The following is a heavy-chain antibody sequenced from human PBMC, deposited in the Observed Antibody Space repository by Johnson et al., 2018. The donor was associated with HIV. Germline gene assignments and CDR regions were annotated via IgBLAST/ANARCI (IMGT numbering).Heavy chain of an antibody. CDR1: VFMFSNYG. J-gene: IGHJ3*02. Sequence: QVQLVESGGGVVQPGGSLRLSCATSVFMFSNYGMHWVRQAPGKGLEWVAFIRYDGSNKYYADYVKGRFTISRDNSKNTLYLQMNSLSAEDTAVYYCAREGITMIVVVIKGAFDIWGQGTMVTVSS. D-gene: IGHD3-22*01. CDR2: IRYDGSNK. CDR3: AREGITMIVVVIKGAFDI. V-gene: IGHV3-30*02.